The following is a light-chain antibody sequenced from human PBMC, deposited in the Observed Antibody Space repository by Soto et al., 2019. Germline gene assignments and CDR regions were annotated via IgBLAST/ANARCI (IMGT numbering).Light chain of an antibody. CDR1: HTISSSY. CDR3: QQYGSSPFT. J-gene: IGKJ3*01. Sequence: EIVLTQSPGTLSLSPGERATLSCRASHTISSSYLAWYQQKPGQAPRLLMYGISRRATGIPDRFSGSGSGTDFALTITRLEPEDFAVYYCQQYGSSPFTSGPGTKVDIK. CDR2: GIS. V-gene: IGKV3-20*01.